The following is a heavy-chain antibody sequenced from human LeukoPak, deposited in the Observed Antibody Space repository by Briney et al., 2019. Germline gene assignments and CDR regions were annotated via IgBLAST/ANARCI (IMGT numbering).Heavy chain of an antibody. Sequence: GGSLRLSCAASGFTVSSNYMSWVRQAPGKGLEWVSVIYSGGSTYYADSVKGRFTISRDNSKNTLYLQMNSLRAEDTAVYYCAKFVVVPAPRGLDYWGQGTLVTVSS. CDR2: IYSGGST. D-gene: IGHD2-2*01. CDR1: GFTVSSNY. J-gene: IGHJ4*02. CDR3: AKFVVVPAPRGLDY. V-gene: IGHV3-66*01.